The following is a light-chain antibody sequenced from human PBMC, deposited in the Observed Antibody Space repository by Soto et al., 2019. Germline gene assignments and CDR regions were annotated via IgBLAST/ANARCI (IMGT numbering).Light chain of an antibody. CDR3: QQRGSWPPT. CDR2: GAS. CDR1: QSVSSN. J-gene: IGKJ5*01. Sequence: EIVMTQYPATLSVSPGERATLSCRASQSVSSNLAWYQQKPGQAPRLLTYGASTRATGIPARFSGSGSGTEFTLTISSMKSEDFEVYYCQQRGSWPPTFGHGTRLEIK. V-gene: IGKV3-15*01.